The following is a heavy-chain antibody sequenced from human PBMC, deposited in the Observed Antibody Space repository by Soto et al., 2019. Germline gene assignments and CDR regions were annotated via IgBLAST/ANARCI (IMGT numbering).Heavy chain of an antibody. D-gene: IGHD2-21*02. CDR3: ARDDRGNSGSDY. CDR2: IIPILGIA. Sequence: VQLVQSGAEVKKPGSSVKVSCKASGGTFSSYTISWVRQAPGQGLEWMGRIIPILGIANYAQKFQGRVTITADKSTSTAYMELSSLRSEDTAVYYCARDDRGNSGSDYWGQGTLVTVSS. CDR1: GGTFSSYT. J-gene: IGHJ4*02. V-gene: IGHV1-69*08.